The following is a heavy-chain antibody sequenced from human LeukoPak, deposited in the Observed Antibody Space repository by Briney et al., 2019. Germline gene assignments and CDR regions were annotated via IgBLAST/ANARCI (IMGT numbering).Heavy chain of an antibody. CDR3: ARGPKNSGSSFDP. CDR1: GGSISSRNYY. CDR2: IYYSGST. Sequence: SQTLSLTCSVSGGSISSRNYYWTWIRQPPEKGLEWIGYIYYSGSTYYNPSLKSRINISVDTSKNQFSLKLSSVTAADTAVYYCARGPKNSGSSFDPWGQGTLVTMSS. J-gene: IGHJ5*02. D-gene: IGHD1-7*01. V-gene: IGHV4-30-4*08.